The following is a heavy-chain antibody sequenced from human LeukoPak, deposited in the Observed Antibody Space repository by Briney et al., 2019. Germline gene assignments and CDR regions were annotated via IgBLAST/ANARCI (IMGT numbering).Heavy chain of an antibody. Sequence: GRSLRLSSAASGFTFDDYAMHWVRQAPGKGLEWVSGISWNSDIIDYADSVRGRFTISRDNTKKSLYLQMSGLRAEDTALYYCAKDTSGSYNGWGAFDIWGQGTVVTVSS. CDR1: GFTFDDYA. CDR2: ISWNSDII. D-gene: IGHD1-26*01. J-gene: IGHJ3*02. V-gene: IGHV3-9*01. CDR3: AKDTSGSYNGWGAFDI.